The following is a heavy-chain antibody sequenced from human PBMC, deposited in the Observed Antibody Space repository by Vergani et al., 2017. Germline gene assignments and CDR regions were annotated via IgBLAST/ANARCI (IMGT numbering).Heavy chain of an antibody. Sequence: QVQLVESGGGVVQPGRSLRLSCAASGFTFNQYGMHWVRRTPGKGLEWVAVTWYDGNNKQYADSVKGRFTISRDNSKSTMYLQMNSLRDEDTGVYYCASDERLLCNRFDPWGQGTLVTVSS. CDR1: GFTFNQYG. CDR2: TWYDGNNK. D-gene: IGHD3-10*02. V-gene: IGHV3-33*01. J-gene: IGHJ5*02. CDR3: ASDERLLCNRFDP.